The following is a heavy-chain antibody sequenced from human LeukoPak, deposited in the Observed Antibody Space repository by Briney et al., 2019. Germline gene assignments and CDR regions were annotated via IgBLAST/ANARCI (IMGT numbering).Heavy chain of an antibody. D-gene: IGHD5-12*01. Sequence: PGGSLRLSCAASGFTFSSYTMNWVRQAPGKGLEWVSSISSSRSYIYYADSVKGRFTISRDNTMNSLFLQMNSLRAEDTAVYYCAPALSLYHYIYFYYWGQGTLVTVSS. CDR1: GFTFSSYT. CDR3: APALSLYHYIYFYY. J-gene: IGHJ4*02. V-gene: IGHV3-21*01. CDR2: ISSSRSYI.